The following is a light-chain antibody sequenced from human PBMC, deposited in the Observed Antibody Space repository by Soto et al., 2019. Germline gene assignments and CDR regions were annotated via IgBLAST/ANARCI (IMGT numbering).Light chain of an antibody. CDR3: QQSYSTLGIT. CDR1: QSISSY. Sequence: DIQMTQSPSSLSASVGDRVTITCRASQSISSYLHWYQQKPGKAPKLLIYAASSLQSGVPSRFSGSGSGTDFTLTISSLQPEDFATYYCQQSYSTLGITFGPGTKVDIK. J-gene: IGKJ3*01. V-gene: IGKV1-39*01. CDR2: AAS.